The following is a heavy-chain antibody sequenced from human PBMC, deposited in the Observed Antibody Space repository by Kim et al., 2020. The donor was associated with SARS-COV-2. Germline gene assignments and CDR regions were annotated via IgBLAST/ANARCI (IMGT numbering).Heavy chain of an antibody. CDR1: GGSISSGDYY. CDR3: ATFSRRGEHYYGMDV. D-gene: IGHD1-26*01. Sequence: SETLSLTCTVSGGSISSGDYYWSWIRQPPGKGLEWIGYIYYSGSTYYNPSLKSRVTISVDTSKNQFSLKLSSVTAADTAVYYCATFSRRGEHYYGMDVWGQGTTVTVSS. V-gene: IGHV4-30-4*01. J-gene: IGHJ6*02. CDR2: IYYSGST.